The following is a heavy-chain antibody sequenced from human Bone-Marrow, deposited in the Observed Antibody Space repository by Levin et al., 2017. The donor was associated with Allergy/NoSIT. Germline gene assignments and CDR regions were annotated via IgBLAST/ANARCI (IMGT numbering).Heavy chain of an antibody. D-gene: IGHD6-13*01. Sequence: PGGSLRLSCIVSEFTVSNNYMSRVRQAPGKGLEWVSTIYSSGVTNYADSVKGRFIISRDKSKNTLYLQMNRLRDDDTAVYYCSRKTDSSPPGDYWGQGTLVTVSS. V-gene: IGHV3-53*01. CDR2: IYSSGVT. CDR1: EFTVSNNY. CDR3: SRKTDSSPPGDY. J-gene: IGHJ4*02.